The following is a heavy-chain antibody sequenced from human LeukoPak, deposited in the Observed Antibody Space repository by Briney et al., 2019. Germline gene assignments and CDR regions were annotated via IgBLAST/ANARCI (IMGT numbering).Heavy chain of an antibody. CDR3: ARRMITFGGPLGDYYYMDV. V-gene: IGHV3-21*01. CDR1: GFTFSSYS. Sequence: GGSLRLSCAASGFTFSSYSMNWVRQAPGKRREWVSSISSSSSYIYYEDSVKGRFTISRDNAKNSLYLQMNSLRAEDTAVYYCARRMITFGGPLGDYYYMDVWGKGTTVTVSS. CDR2: ISSSSSYI. J-gene: IGHJ6*03. D-gene: IGHD3-16*01.